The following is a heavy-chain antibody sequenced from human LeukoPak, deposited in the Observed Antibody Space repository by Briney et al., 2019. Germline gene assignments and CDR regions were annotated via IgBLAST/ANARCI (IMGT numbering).Heavy chain of an antibody. J-gene: IGHJ6*03. CDR3: ARGTTVPYYYYYMDV. D-gene: IGHD4-17*01. CDR1: AFIFSNYS. CDR2: ISSSSSYI. V-gene: IGHV3-21*01. Sequence: GGSLRLSCAASAFIFSNYSMNWVRQAPGKGLEWVSSISSSSSYIYYADSVKGRFTISRDNAKNSLYLQMNSLRAEDTAVYYCARGTTVPYYYYYMDVWGKGTTVTVSS.